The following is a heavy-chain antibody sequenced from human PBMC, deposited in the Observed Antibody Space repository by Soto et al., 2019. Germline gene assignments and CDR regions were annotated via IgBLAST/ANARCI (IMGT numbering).Heavy chain of an antibody. J-gene: IGHJ6*02. CDR1: GYTFTTYA. Sequence: QVQLVQSGAEVKKPGASVKVSCKASGYTFTTYALHWVRQAPGQRPEWMGWINPASGHTKYSKKFQDRVTITRDTSAITGYMELRSLRSEDTAVYYCGRSVVGATGELLYNAMDVWGQGPTVTVSS. CDR3: GRSVVGATGELLYNAMDV. CDR2: INPASGHT. D-gene: IGHD1-26*01. V-gene: IGHV1-3*01.